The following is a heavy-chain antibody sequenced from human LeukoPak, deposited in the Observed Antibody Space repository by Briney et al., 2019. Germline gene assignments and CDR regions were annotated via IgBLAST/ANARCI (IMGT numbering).Heavy chain of an antibody. D-gene: IGHD2-2*01. Sequence: GESLKISCKGSGYSFTSYWIGWVRQMPGKGLEWMGIIYPGDSDTRYSPSFQGQVTISADKSISTAYLQWSSLKASDTAMYYCARQYCSSTSCYVGPDYWGQGTLVTVSS. CDR2: IYPGDSDT. CDR3: ARQYCSSTSCYVGPDY. J-gene: IGHJ4*02. CDR1: GYSFTSYW. V-gene: IGHV5-51*01.